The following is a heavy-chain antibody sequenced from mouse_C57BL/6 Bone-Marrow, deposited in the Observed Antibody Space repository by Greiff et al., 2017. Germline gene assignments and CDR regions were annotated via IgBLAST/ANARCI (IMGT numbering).Heavy chain of an antibody. D-gene: IGHD2-1*01. J-gene: IGHJ4*01. CDR2: IYPGSGST. V-gene: IGHV1-55*01. Sequence: VQLQQPGAELVKPGASVKMSCKASGYTFTSYWITWVKQRPGQGLEWIGDIYPGSGSTNYNEKFKSKATLTVDTSSSTAYMQLSSLTSEDAAVYYCASYYGNYGGDYWGQGTSVTVSS. CDR1: GYTFTSYW. CDR3: ASYYGNYGGDY.